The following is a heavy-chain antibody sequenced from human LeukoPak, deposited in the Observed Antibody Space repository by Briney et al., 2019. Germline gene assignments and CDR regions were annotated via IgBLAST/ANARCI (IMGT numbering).Heavy chain of an antibody. Sequence: KTSETLSLTCAVSGGSISSSNWWSWVRQPPGKGLEWIGEIYHSGITNYNPSLKSRVTISLDKSKNQFSLKLSSVTAADTAVYYCASHSGYDLNWFDPWGQGTLVTVSS. CDR2: IYHSGIT. J-gene: IGHJ5*02. D-gene: IGHD5-12*01. V-gene: IGHV4-4*02. CDR3: ASHSGYDLNWFDP. CDR1: GGSISSSNW.